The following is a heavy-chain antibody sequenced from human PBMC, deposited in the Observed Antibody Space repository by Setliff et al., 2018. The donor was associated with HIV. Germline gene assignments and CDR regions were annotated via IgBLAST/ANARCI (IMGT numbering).Heavy chain of an antibody. CDR3: ARVPAGTAYDK. CDR1: GGTFSNFA. V-gene: IGHV1-69*10. J-gene: IGHJ4*02. CDR2: IIPILGIT. Sequence: SVKVSCKTSGGTFSNFAVSWVRQAPGQRLEWMGAIIPILGITNYAEKFQGKVTITLDESTTTSFMELSRLRSEETAVYCCARVPAGTAYDKWGQGTLVTVSS. D-gene: IGHD1-7*01.